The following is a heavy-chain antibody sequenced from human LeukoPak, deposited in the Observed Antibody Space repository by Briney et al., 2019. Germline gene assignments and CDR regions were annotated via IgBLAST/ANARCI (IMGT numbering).Heavy chain of an antibody. J-gene: IGHJ3*01. CDR3: ATDLGDSDNYLNDAFDL. CDR1: GYSLTELS. V-gene: IGHV1-24*01. CDR2: FDPESGET. D-gene: IGHD3-22*01. Sequence: ASVKVSCKVSGYSLTELSIHWVRQAPGTGLEWMGGFDPESGETIYAEQFEARVTMTEDTSTDTAYMELSSLRSEDTGLYFCATDLGDSDNYLNDAFDLRGQGTMVTVS.